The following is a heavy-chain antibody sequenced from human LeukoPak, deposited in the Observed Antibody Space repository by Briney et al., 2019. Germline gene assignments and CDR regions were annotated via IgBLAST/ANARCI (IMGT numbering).Heavy chain of an antibody. CDR3: AKNVLSYSSSSGYYYYMDV. Sequence: GGSLRLSCAASGFTFSSYGMHWVRQAPGKGLEWVAFIRYDGSNKYYADSVKGRFTISRDNSKNTLYLQMNSLRAEDTAVYYCAKNVLSYSSSSGYYYYMDVWGKGTTVTVSS. D-gene: IGHD6-6*01. CDR2: IRYDGSNK. CDR1: GFTFSSYG. V-gene: IGHV3-30*02. J-gene: IGHJ6*03.